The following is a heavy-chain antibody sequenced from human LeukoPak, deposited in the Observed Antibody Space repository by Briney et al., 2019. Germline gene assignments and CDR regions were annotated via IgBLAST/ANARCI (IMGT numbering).Heavy chain of an antibody. CDR2: IKQDGSEK. CDR1: GFTFSTYA. D-gene: IGHD6-13*01. V-gene: IGHV3-7*01. CDR3: AREISSWYRTEGRFDP. Sequence: PGGSLRLSCAASGFTFSTYAMSWVRQAPGKGLEWVANIKQDGSEKSYVDSVTGRFTISRDNAKNALYLQMNSLRAEDTAVYYCAREISSWYRTEGRFDPWGQGTLVTVSS. J-gene: IGHJ5*02.